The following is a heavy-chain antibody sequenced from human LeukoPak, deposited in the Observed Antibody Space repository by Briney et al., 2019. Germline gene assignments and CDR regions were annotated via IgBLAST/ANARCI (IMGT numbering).Heavy chain of an antibody. D-gene: IGHD2-2*02. Sequence: ASVKVSCKASGYTFTDYAIHWVRHAPGQRLEWMGWIIAGNGDTKYAHEFRGGVTITRDTSATTAYLVLSTLRSEDMAVYYCARLQYLPYFDSWGQGTVVTVSS. CDR1: GYTFTDYA. CDR2: IIAGNGDT. J-gene: IGHJ4*02. CDR3: ARLQYLPYFDS. V-gene: IGHV1-3*03.